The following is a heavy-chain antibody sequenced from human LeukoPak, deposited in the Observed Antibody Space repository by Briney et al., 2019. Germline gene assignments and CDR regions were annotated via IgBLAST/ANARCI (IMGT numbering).Heavy chain of an antibody. CDR3: AREMATTHRPNDAFDI. Sequence: GGSLRLSCVGSGFTFRSHAMSWVRQAPEKGLEFVSGIYENGGTTYYADSVKGRFSISRDNAKNSLYLQMNSLRAEDTAVYYCAREMATTHRPNDAFDIWGQGTMVTVSS. V-gene: IGHV3-23*01. D-gene: IGHD5-24*01. CDR2: IYENGGTT. J-gene: IGHJ3*02. CDR1: GFTFRSHA.